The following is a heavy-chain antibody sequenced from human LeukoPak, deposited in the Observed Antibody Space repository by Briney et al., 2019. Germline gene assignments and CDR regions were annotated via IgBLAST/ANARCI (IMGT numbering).Heavy chain of an antibody. D-gene: IGHD3-10*01. CDR3: ARGVSNLDY. CDR1: GGSISNF. V-gene: IGHV4-4*07. J-gene: IGHJ4*02. CDR2: IYSSGST. Sequence: SETLSLTCTVSGGSISNFWTWIRQPAGKGLEWIGRIYSSGSTNYNPSLKSRLTMSVDTSKNQFSLKLTSVTAADTAVYYCARGVSNLDYWGQGTLVTVSS.